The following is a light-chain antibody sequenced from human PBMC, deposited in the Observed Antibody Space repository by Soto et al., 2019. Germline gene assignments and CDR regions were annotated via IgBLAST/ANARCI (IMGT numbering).Light chain of an antibody. CDR1: QSISSY. J-gene: IGKJ4*01. CDR2: AAS. CDR3: QQSYSTPLT. Sequence: DIQMTQSPSSLSASGGDRVTITCRASQSISSYLNWYQQKPGKAPKLLIYAASSLQSGVPSRFSGSGSGTDFTLTISSLQPEDFATYYCQQSYSTPLTFGGGTKGEIK. V-gene: IGKV1-39*01.